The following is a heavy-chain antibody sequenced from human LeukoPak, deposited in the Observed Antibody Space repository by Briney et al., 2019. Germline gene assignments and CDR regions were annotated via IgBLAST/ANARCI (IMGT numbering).Heavy chain of an antibody. CDR2: IYSSGST. V-gene: IGHV4-59*12. Sequence: SETLSLTCNVSGGSMNGYYWSWIRQPPGKGLQWIGYIYSSGSTNYNPSLQSRVTISVDTSKNQFSLKLSSVAAADTAVYYCAKEGVTYYYGSGSYFDYWGQGTLVTVSS. J-gene: IGHJ4*02. CDR1: GGSMNGYY. D-gene: IGHD3-10*01. CDR3: AKEGVTYYYGSGSYFDY.